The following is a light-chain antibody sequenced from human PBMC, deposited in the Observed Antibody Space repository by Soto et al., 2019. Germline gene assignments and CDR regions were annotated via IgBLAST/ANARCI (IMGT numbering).Light chain of an antibody. CDR1: QSVNSY. J-gene: IGKJ1*01. CDR3: QQYGDSPVT. CDR2: DAS. Sequence: EIVMTQSPASLSVSPGERATLSCRASQSVNSYLAWYQQKPGQAPRLLISDASDRATGIPDRFSGSGSGTDFTLTISRLVPEDFAVYYCQQYGDSPVTFGQGTTGDIK. V-gene: IGKV3-20*01.